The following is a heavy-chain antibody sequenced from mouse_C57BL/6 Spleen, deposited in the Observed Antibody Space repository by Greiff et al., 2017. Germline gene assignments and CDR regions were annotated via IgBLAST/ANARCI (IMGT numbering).Heavy chain of an antibody. CDR3: ARLTHMDY. CDR1: GYSFTGYY. V-gene: IGHV1-42*01. CDR2: INPSTGGT. Sequence: VQLQQSGPELVKPGASVKISCTASGYSFTGYYMNWVKQSPEKSLEWIGEINPSTGGTTYNQKFKAKATLTVDKSSSTAYMQLKSLTSEDSAVYYCARLTHMDYWGQGTSVTVSS. J-gene: IGHJ4*01.